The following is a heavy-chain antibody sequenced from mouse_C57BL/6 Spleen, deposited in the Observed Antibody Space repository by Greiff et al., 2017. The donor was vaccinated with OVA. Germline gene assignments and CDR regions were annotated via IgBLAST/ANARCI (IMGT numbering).Heavy chain of an antibody. D-gene: IGHD1-1*01. CDR3: ARPQSYYYGSSD. Sequence: QVQLQQSGGELVRPGTSVKVSCKASGYAFTNYLIEWVKQRPGQGLEWIGVINPGSGGTNYNEKFKGKATLTADKSSSTAYMQLSSLTSEDSAVYFCARPQSYYYGSSDWGQGTTLTVSS. J-gene: IGHJ2*01. CDR2: INPGSGGT. CDR1: GYAFTNYL. V-gene: IGHV1-54*01.